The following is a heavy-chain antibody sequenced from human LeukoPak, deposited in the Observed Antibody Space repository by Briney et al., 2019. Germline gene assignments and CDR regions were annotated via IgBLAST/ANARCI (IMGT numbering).Heavy chain of an antibody. D-gene: IGHD6-13*01. Sequence: AETLSLTCTVSGYSITNGFHWVRIRQPPGKGLEWIGTIYHSGNTYYNPSLKSRVTMSVDTSKNQFSLEVSSVTAAETAVYYCARADYSSSWSHYYYYMDVWGKGTTVTVS. CDR2: IYHSGNT. J-gene: IGHJ6*03. CDR3: ARADYSSSWSHYYYYMDV. V-gene: IGHV4-38-2*02. CDR1: GYSITNGFH.